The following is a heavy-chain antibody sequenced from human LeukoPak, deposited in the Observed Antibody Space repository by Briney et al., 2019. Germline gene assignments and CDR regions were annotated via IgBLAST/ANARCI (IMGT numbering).Heavy chain of an antibody. Sequence: SETLSLTCTVSGGSVRSGSYYWSWIRQPPGKGLEWIGYIYYSGSTNYNPSLKSRVTISVDTSKNQFSLKLTSVTAADTAVYYCARGRPILGSPTELFDYWGQGTLVTVSS. V-gene: IGHV4-61*01. CDR2: IYYSGST. D-gene: IGHD7-27*01. CDR1: GGSVRSGSYY. J-gene: IGHJ4*02. CDR3: ARGRPILGSPTELFDY.